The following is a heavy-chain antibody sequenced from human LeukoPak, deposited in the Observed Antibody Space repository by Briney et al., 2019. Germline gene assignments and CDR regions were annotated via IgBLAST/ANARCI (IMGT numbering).Heavy chain of an antibody. CDR2: ISDSGGST. V-gene: IGHV3-23*01. J-gene: IGHJ3*02. CDR1: GFTFSSCA. Sequence: PGGSLRLSCAASGFTFSSCAMRWVRQAPGKGPEWVSSISDSGGSTYYADSVKGRFTISRDNAKNSLYLQMNSLRAEDTAVYYCAREFYSYGNGFDIWGQGTMVTVSS. CDR3: AREFYSYGNGFDI. D-gene: IGHD5-18*01.